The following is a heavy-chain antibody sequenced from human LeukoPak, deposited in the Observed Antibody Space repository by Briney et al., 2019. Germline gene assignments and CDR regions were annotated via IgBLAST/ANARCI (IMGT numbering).Heavy chain of an antibody. V-gene: IGHV4-4*02. CDR2: INHSGST. Sequence: SETLSLTCAVSGGSISSSNWWSWVRQPPGKGLEWIGEINHSGSTNYNPSLKSRVTISVDTSKNQFSLRLSSVTAADTAVYYCARGKTRPSLAPLRSRLEYYFDYWGQGILVTVSS. D-gene: IGHD3-3*01. CDR3: ARGKTRPSLAPLRSRLEYYFDY. CDR1: GGSISSSNW. J-gene: IGHJ4*02.